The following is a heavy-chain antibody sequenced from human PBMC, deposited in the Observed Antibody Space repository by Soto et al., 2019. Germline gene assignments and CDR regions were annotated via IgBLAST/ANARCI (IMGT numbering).Heavy chain of an antibody. D-gene: IGHD1-26*01. V-gene: IGHV2-5*02. CDR3: AHRSLSSGTYWDGGYFDY. Sequence: SGPTLVNPTQTLTLTCTFSGFSLSTNGVGVGWIRQPPGKALEWLVLIYWDDDKRYSPSLRNRLTITKDTSNNQVVLTLTNLDPADTATYYCAHRSLSSGTYWDGGYFDYWGQGMLVTVSS. J-gene: IGHJ4*02. CDR2: IYWDDDK. CDR1: GFSLSTNGVG.